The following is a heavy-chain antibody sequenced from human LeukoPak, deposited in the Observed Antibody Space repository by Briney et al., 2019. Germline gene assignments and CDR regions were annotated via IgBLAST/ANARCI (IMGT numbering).Heavy chain of an antibody. CDR2: IKQDGSDK. CDR3: ARVVSGDSLDY. V-gene: IGHV3-7*04. Sequence: GGSLRLSCAASGFMFSSHWTSWVRQAPGKGLEWVANIKQDGSDKYHVDSVKGRFTISRDNAKNSLYLQMNTLRAEDTAVYYCARVVSGDSLDYWGQGTLVTVSS. J-gene: IGHJ4*02. CDR1: GFMFSSHW. D-gene: IGHD7-27*01.